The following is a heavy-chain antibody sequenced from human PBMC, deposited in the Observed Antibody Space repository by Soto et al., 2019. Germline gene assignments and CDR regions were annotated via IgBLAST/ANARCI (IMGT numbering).Heavy chain of an antibody. CDR3: ARSENCSSTSCYYYGMDV. D-gene: IGHD2-2*01. CDR2: IIPIFGTA. CDR1: GGTFSSNA. V-gene: IGHV1-69*13. Sequence: GASVKVSCKASGGTFSSNAISWVRQAPGQGLEWMGGIIPIFGTANYAQKFQGRVTITADESTSTAYMELSSLRSEDTAVYYCARSENCSSTSCYYYGMDVWGQGTTVTVSS. J-gene: IGHJ6*02.